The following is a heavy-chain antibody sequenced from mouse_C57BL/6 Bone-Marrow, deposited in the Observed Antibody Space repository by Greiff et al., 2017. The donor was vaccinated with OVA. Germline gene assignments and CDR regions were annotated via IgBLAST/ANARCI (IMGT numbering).Heavy chain of an antibody. D-gene: IGHD1-1*01. V-gene: IGHV1-55*01. J-gene: IGHJ2*01. CDR1: GYTFTSYW. CDR2: IYPGSGST. CDR3: ARFPITSGYFDY. Sequence: QVQLKQPGAELVKPGASVKMSCKASGYTFTSYWITWVKQRPGQGLEWIGDIYPGSGSTNYNEKFKSKATLTVDTSSSTAYMQLSSLTSEDSAVYYCARFPITSGYFDYWGQGTTLTVSS.